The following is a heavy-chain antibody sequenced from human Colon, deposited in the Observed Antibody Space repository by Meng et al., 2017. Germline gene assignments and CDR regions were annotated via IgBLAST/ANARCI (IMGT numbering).Heavy chain of an antibody. CDR3: ARDSYDCTNGVCYLPDAFDI. D-gene: IGHD2-8*01. CDR2: INAGNGNT. J-gene: IGHJ3*02. CDR1: GYTFTSYA. V-gene: IGHV1-3*01. Sequence: ASAKVSCKASGYTFTSYAMHWVRQAPGQRLEWMGWINAGNGNTKYSQKFQGRVTITRDTSASTAYMELSSLRSEDKAVYYCARDSYDCTNGVCYLPDAFDIWGQGTMVTVSS.